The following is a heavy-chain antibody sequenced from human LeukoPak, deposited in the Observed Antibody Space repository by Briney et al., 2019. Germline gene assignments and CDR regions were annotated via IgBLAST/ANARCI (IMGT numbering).Heavy chain of an antibody. J-gene: IGHJ4*02. V-gene: IGHV4-39*07. Sequence: SQTLSLTCTVSGGSISSSSYYWGWIRQPPGKGLEWIGSIYNSGSTYYNPSLKSRASISVDTSKNQFSLRLSSVTAADTAVYYCARDRLWFGELPYYFDYWGQGTLVTVSS. CDR1: GGSISSSSYY. CDR3: ARDRLWFGELPYYFDY. D-gene: IGHD3-10*01. CDR2: IYNSGST.